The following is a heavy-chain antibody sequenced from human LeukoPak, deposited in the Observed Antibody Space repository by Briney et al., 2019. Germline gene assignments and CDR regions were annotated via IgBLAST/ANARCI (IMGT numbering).Heavy chain of an antibody. CDR2: INHSGST. D-gene: IGHD5-18*01. Sequence: SETLSLTCAVYGGSFSGYYWSWIRQPPGKGLEWIGEINHSGSTNYNPSLKSRVTISVDTSKNRFSLKLSSVTAADTAVYYCARGDVDTAMVPFDYWGQGTLVTVSS. J-gene: IGHJ4*02. CDR1: GGSFSGYY. CDR3: ARGDVDTAMVPFDY. V-gene: IGHV4-34*01.